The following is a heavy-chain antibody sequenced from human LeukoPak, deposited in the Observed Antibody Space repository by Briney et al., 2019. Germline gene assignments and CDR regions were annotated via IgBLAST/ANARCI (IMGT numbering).Heavy chain of an antibody. CDR2: INYSGST. V-gene: IGHV4-59*01. CDR1: GGSISSYY. CDR3: ARGGVTYYYDSSGYYYFDY. J-gene: IGHJ4*02. D-gene: IGHD3-22*01. Sequence: SATLSLTCTVSGGSISSYYWSWIRQPPGKGLEWIGYINYSGSTNYHPSLKSRVTISVDTSKNQFSLKLSSVTAADTAVYYCARGGVTYYYDSSGYYYFDYWGQGTLVTVSP.